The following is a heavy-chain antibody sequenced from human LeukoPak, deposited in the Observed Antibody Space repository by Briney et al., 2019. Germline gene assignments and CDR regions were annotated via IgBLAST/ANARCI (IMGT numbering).Heavy chain of an antibody. CDR2: INHSGST. CDR1: GGSFSGYY. V-gene: IGHV4-34*01. D-gene: IGHD1-14*01. CDR3: ARFKNRNYYYYMDV. J-gene: IGHJ6*03. Sequence: PSETLSLTCAVYGGSFSGYYWSWIRQPPGKGLGWLGEINHSGSTNYNPSLKSRVTISVDTSKNQFSLKLSSVTAADTAVYYCARFKNRNYYYYMDVWGKGTTVTVSS.